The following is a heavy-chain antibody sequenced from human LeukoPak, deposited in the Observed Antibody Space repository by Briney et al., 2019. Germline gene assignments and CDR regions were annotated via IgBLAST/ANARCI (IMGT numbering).Heavy chain of an antibody. CDR1: GGSFSGYY. CDR3: TRDQRSGYSGYDYYYYYYMDV. J-gene: IGHJ6*03. V-gene: IGHV4-34*01. CDR2: MNHSGST. Sequence: SETLSLTCAVYGGSFSGYYWSWIRQPPGKGLEWIGEMNHSGSTNYNPSLKSRVTISVDTSKNQFSLKLSSVTAADTAVYYCTRDQRSGYSGYDYYYYYYMDVWGKGTTVTVSS. D-gene: IGHD5-12*01.